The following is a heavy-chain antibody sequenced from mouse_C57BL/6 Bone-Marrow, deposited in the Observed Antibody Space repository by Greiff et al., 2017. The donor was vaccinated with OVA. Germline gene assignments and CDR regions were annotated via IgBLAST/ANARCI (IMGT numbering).Heavy chain of an antibody. Sequence: EVKLMESGPVLVKPGASVKMSCKASGYTFTDYYMNWVKQSHGKSLEWIGVINPYNGGTSYNQKFKGKATLTVDKSSSTAYMELNSLTSEDSAVYYCARSGYYGSSLFAYWGQGTLVTVSA. D-gene: IGHD1-1*01. CDR1: GYTFTDYY. J-gene: IGHJ3*01. CDR3: ARSGYYGSSLFAY. CDR2: INPYNGGT. V-gene: IGHV1-19*01.